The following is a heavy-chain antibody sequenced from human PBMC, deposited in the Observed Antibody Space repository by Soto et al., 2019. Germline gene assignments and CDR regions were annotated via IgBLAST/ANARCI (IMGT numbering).Heavy chain of an antibody. CDR1: GGTFSSYA. J-gene: IGHJ2*01. CDR3: ASPPPLTVPMYSRYFDP. Sequence: QVQLVQSGAEVKKPGSSVKVSCKASGGTFSSYAINWVRQAPGQGLEWMGGIIPIFGTANYAQKFQGRVTITAEKSTNTAYMELRSRRSEDTAVYYCASPPPLTVPMYSRYFDPWGRGTLVTVSS. D-gene: IGHD4-17*01. CDR2: IIPIFGTA. V-gene: IGHV1-69*14.